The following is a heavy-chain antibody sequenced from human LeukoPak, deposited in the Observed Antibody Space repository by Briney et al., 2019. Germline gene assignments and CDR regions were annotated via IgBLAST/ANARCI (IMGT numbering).Heavy chain of an antibody. CDR3: ASPNDYGDMAAFDI. D-gene: IGHD4-17*01. Sequence: SETLSLTCAVSGGPLRSSNWWSWVRPPPGKGLEWIGEIYHSGSTNYNPSLKSRVTISVDKSKNQLSLKLSSVTAADTAVYYCASPNDYGDMAAFDIWGQGTMVTVSS. CDR1: GGPLRSSNW. CDR2: IYHSGST. J-gene: IGHJ3*02. V-gene: IGHV4-4*02.